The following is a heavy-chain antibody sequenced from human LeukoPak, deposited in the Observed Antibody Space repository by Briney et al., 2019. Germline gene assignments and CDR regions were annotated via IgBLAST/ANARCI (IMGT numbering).Heavy chain of an antibody. CDR1: GYTVTSYY. J-gene: IGHJ4*02. V-gene: IGHV1-46*01. Sequence: AASVKVSCKASGYTVTSYYIHWVRQAPGQGLERMGIINPSAGSTTYAQKFQGRVTMTRDTSTSTVYMELSSLRSEDTAVYYCARDLAGPFDDWGQGTLVTVSS. CDR2: INPSAGST. CDR3: ARDLAGPFDD.